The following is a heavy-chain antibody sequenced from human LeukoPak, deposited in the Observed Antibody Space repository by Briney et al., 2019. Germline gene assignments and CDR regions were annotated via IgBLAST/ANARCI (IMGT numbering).Heavy chain of an antibody. CDR2: IWYDGSNK. D-gene: IGHD1-26*01. CDR3: ARERRSGSYFWDY. CDR1: GFTFSSYG. J-gene: IGHJ4*02. Sequence: GGSLRLSCAASGFTFSSYGMHWVRQAPGKGLEWVAVIWYDGSNKYYADSVKGRFTISRDNSKNTLYLQMNSLRAEDTAVYYCARERRSGSYFWDYWGQGTLVTASS. V-gene: IGHV3-33*01.